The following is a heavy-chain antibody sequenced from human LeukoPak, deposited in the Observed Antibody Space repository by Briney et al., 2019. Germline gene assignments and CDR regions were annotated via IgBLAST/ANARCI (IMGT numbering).Heavy chain of an antibody. J-gene: IGHJ4*02. CDR2: IRSKTDGGTA. D-gene: IGHD3/OR15-3a*01. CDR3: STWTDLYDY. V-gene: IGHV3-15*01. CDR1: GFTFSNAW. Sequence: PGGSLRLSCAASGFTFSNAWMSWGRQAPGKGLDWVGRIRSKTDGGTADHAASVRGRFTISRDDSKNMLYLQMNSLKTEDTAVYYCSTWTDLYDYWGQGTLVTVSS.